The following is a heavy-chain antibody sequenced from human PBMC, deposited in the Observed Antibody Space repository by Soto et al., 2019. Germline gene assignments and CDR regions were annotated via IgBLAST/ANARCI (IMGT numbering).Heavy chain of an antibody. CDR1: VYSFTSYG. D-gene: IGHD4-17*01. CDR2: ISAYNGNT. V-gene: IGHV1-18*04. Sequence: GXSVKVSCKASVYSFTSYGISWVRQAPGQGLEWMGWISAYNGNTNYAQKLQGRVTMTTDTSTSTAYMELRSLRSDDTAVYYCARVGHGDYGFRHRSAYYYGMDVWGQGTTVTVSS. CDR3: ARVGHGDYGFRHRSAYYYGMDV. J-gene: IGHJ6*02.